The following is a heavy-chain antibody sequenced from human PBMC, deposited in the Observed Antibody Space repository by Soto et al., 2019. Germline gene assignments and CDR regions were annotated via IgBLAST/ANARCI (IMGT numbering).Heavy chain of an antibody. D-gene: IGHD3-10*01. CDR1: GYTFSNYG. CDR3: VSCPQNCITSSPCCLFFDY. Sequence: AAVKVSCKPSGYTFSNYGSHWVRQAPGQRLEWMGSINAGNGNTKYSQKFQGRVTLTRDTSASTDYMELSSLRSEDTAVYYCVSCPQNCITSSPCCLFFDYWGQGTLVTVSS. CDR2: INAGNGNT. J-gene: IGHJ4*02. V-gene: IGHV1-3*01.